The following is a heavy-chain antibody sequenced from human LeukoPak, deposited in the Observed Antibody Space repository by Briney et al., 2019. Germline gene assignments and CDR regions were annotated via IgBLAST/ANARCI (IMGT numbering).Heavy chain of an antibody. V-gene: IGHV6-1*01. D-gene: IGHD6-19*01. CDR3: AREPGIAVAGTREFDY. CDR1: GDSVSSNSVS. J-gene: IGHJ4*02. Sequence: SQTLSLTCAISGDSVSSNSVSWNWIRQSPWRGLEWLGRKYYRSKWYNDYAVSVKSRITIKPDTSKNQFSLQLNSVTPEDTAVYYCAREPGIAVAGTREFDYWGQGTLVTVSS. CDR2: KYYRSKWYN.